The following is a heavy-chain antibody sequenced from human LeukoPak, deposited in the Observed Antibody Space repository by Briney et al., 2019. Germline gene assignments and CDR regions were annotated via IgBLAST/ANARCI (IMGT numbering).Heavy chain of an antibody. CDR3: ARESLRGTIRGLLEY. CDR1: GFTFSTYA. V-gene: IGHV3-30-3*01. Sequence: GGSLRLSCAASGFTFSTYAMHWVRQAPVKGLEWVAIIPYDGSNKYYADSVKGRFTISRDNSKNTLYLQMNSLRAEDTAVYYCARESLRGTIRGLLEYWGQGTLVTVSS. CDR2: IPYDGSNK. J-gene: IGHJ4*02. D-gene: IGHD2-8*01.